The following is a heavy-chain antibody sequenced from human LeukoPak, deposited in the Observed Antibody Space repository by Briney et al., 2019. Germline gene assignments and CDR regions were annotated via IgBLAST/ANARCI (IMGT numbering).Heavy chain of an antibody. Sequence: TGGSLRLSCAASGFTFSSYAMSWVRQAPGKGLEWVSAISGSGGSTYYADSVKGRFTISRDNSKNTLYLQMNSLKTEDTAVYYCTRHPEVGGTTSPYYYYYMDVWGKGTTVTVSS. V-gene: IGHV3-23*01. J-gene: IGHJ6*03. CDR1: GFTFSSYA. CDR2: ISGSGGST. D-gene: IGHD1-1*01. CDR3: TRHPEVGGTTSPYYYYYMDV.